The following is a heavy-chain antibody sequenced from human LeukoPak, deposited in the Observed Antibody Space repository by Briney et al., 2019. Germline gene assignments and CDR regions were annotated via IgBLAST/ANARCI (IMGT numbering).Heavy chain of an antibody. J-gene: IGHJ4*02. V-gene: IGHV4-38-2*01. D-gene: IGHD5-24*01. CDR3: ARGGLQPTV. CDR1: GYSISGGYY. Sequence: SETLSLTCAVSGYSISGGYYWGWIRQPPGKGLEWIGSIYHSGGTYYNPSLKSRVTISVDTSKNQFSLKLSSVTAADTAVYYCARGGLQPTVWGQGTLATVSS. CDR2: IYHSGGT.